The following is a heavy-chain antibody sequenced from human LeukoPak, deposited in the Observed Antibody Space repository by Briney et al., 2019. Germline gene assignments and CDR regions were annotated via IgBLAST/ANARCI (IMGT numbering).Heavy chain of an antibody. Sequence: GGSLRLSCAASGFTFSSYAMSWVRQAPGKGLEWVSGIYSGGNTYYADSVKGRFTISRDNSKNTLYLQMNSLRAEDTAVYYCARDWVAASSFDIWGQGTMVTVSS. CDR1: GFTFSSYA. V-gene: IGHV3-66*01. CDR2: IYSGGNT. CDR3: ARDWVAASSFDI. D-gene: IGHD6-13*01. J-gene: IGHJ3*02.